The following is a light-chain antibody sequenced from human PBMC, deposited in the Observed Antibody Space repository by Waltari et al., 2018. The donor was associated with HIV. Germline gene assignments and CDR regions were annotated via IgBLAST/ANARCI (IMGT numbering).Light chain of an antibody. CDR3: QQYGSSPYT. V-gene: IGKV3-20*01. CDR1: QSVSSTY. CDR2: GTS. J-gene: IGKJ2*01. Sequence: EIVLTQSTGTLSLSPGERAILSCKTSQSVSSTYLAWYQQKPGQAPRLLIYGTSSRATGIPDRFSGSGSGTDFTLTVSRLEPADFAVYYCQQYGSSPYTFGQGTKLEI.